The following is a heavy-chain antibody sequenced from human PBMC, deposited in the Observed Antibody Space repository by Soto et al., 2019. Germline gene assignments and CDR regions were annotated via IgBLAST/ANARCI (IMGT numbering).Heavy chain of an antibody. D-gene: IGHD3-22*01. Sequence: GGSLRLSCAASGFTFSSYAMHWVRQAPGKGLEWVAVISYDGSNKYYADSVKGRFTISRDNSKNTLYLQMNSLRAEDTAVYYCIRPYYYDSSGYFDYWGQGTMVTVSS. CDR1: GFTFSSYA. V-gene: IGHV3-30-3*01. CDR2: ISYDGSNK. J-gene: IGHJ4*02. CDR3: IRPYYYDSSGYFDY.